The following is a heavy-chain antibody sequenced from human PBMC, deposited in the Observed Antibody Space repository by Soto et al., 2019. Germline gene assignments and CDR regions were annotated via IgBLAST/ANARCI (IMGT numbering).Heavy chain of an antibody. Sequence: ETLSLTCSFSTYSISSYYWSWIRQPPGKGLEWIGYIYYSGTSNYNPSLKSRVTISLDTSKNQFSLKLSSMTAADTAVYYCASMYSSSWYYFDYWGQGIPVTVSS. J-gene: IGHJ4*02. CDR3: ASMYSSSWYYFDY. V-gene: IGHV4-59*01. D-gene: IGHD6-13*01. CDR2: IYYSGTS. CDR1: TYSISSYY.